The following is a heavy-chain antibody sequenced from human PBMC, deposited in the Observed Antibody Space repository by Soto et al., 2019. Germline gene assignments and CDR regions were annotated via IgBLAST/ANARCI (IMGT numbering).Heavy chain of an antibody. CDR1: GFTVSNNY. V-gene: IGHV3-53*01. Sequence: EVQLVESGGGLIQPGGSLRLSCAVSGFTVSNNYMSWVRQAPGKGLEGVSVIYSGGYTAYGDSVKGRFTISRDNSKNHLYLKKNGRGADDTGVFFGGTQGGGGGYWGQGTLVTVSS. CDR3: GTQGGGGGY. J-gene: IGHJ4*02. CDR2: IYSGGYT. D-gene: IGHD3-16*01.